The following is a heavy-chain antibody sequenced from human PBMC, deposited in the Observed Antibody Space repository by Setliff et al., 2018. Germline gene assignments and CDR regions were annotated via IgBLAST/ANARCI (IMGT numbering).Heavy chain of an antibody. V-gene: IGHV3-9*01. CDR2: MSWNSGSI. J-gene: IGHJ3*02. Sequence: GGSLRLSCAASGFTFDDYAMHWVRQAPGKGLEWVSGMSWNSGSIGYADSVKGRFTISRDNAKNSLYLQMNSLRAEDTALYYCAKEFFARYSSSWYDAFDIWGQGTMVTVSS. D-gene: IGHD6-13*01. CDR3: AKEFFARYSSSWYDAFDI. CDR1: GFTFDDYA.